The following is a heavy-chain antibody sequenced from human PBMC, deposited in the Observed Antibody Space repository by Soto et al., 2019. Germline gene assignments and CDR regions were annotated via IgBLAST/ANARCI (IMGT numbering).Heavy chain of an antibody. D-gene: IGHD3-10*01. J-gene: IGHJ6*03. CDR2: IYYSGST. CDR1: GGSISSYY. CDR3: ARALRGVRGVIITSWYYYYYMDA. Sequence: SETLSLTCTVSGGSISSYYWSWIRQPPGKGLEWIGYIYYSGSTNYNPSLKSRVTISVDTSKNQFSLKLSSVTAADTAVYYCARALRGVRGVIITSWYYYYYMDAWGKGTTVTVSS. V-gene: IGHV4-59*01.